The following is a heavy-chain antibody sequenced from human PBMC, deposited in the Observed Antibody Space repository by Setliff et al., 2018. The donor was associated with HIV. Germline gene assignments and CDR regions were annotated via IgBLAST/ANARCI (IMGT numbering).Heavy chain of an antibody. CDR1: GVSVSSGGYY. D-gene: IGHD6-13*01. CDR2: VYYTGTS. J-gene: IGHJ6*02. Sequence: PSETLSLTCTVSGVSVSSGGYYRSWIRQHPGKGLEWIGYVYYTGTSYFNPSLKSRVTISVDTSKNQFSLKLRSVTAADTAVYYCARVVWMAAAGTIDYYYYGMDIWGQGTTVTVSS. V-gene: IGHV4-31*03. CDR3: ARVVWMAAAGTIDYYYYGMDI.